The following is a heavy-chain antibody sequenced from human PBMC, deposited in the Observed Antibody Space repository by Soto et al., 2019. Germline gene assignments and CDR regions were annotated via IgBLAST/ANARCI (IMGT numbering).Heavy chain of an antibody. CDR1: GFTFSTYA. D-gene: IGHD5-12*01. J-gene: IGHJ4*02. Sequence: EVQLLESGGGLVQPGGSLRLSCAASGFTFSTYAMNWVRQAPGKGLEWVSVISGRGGDTYYADSVKGRFTISRDNSKNTLYVQMNSLRVEDTAVYYCVKDREVATTRTGHFDYWGQGTLVTVSS. CDR3: VKDREVATTRTGHFDY. V-gene: IGHV3-23*01. CDR2: ISGRGGDT.